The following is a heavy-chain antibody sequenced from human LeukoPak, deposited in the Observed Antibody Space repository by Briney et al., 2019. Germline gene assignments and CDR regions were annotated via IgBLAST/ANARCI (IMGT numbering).Heavy chain of an antibody. D-gene: IGHD6-19*01. CDR1: GFTLSSNW. V-gene: IGHV3-30*03. CDR3: ARAAAETGAFRDNWFDP. CDR2: VSNDGKNK. J-gene: IGHJ5*02. Sequence: PGGSLRLSCAGSGFTLSSNWMHWVRQAPGKGLEWVAVVSNDGKNKIYANSVKGRFTISRDNSRNTLYLQMNSLRAEDTALYYCARAAAETGAFRDNWFDPWGQGTLVTVSS.